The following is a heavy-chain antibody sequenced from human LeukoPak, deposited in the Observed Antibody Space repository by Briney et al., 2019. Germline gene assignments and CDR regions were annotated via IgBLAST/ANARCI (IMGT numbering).Heavy chain of an antibody. J-gene: IGHJ4*02. D-gene: IGHD2-15*01. Sequence: ASVKVSCKASGHTFTAYYMHRVRQAPGQGLEWMGWIKADNGDTNYAQKFQDRVAITRDTSISTVYMEMSRLRSDDTALYYCARDIRWSFDYWGQGTVVTVSS. V-gene: IGHV1-2*02. CDR1: GHTFTAYY. CDR2: IKADNGDT. CDR3: ARDIRWSFDY.